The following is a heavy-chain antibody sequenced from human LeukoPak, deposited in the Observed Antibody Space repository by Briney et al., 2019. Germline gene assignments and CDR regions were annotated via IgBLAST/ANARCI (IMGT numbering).Heavy chain of an antibody. V-gene: IGHV1-8*01. J-gene: IGHJ5*02. CDR1: GYAFTSYD. CDR3: ARGGASADARRFDP. D-gene: IGHD1-26*01. CDR2: LNPNSGNT. Sequence: ASVKVSCKASGYAFTSYDINWVRQASGRGLEWMGWLNPNSGNTGYAQKFKGRVTITSSTSTSTVFMELGSLTSEDTAVYYCARGGASADARRFDPWGQGTLVTISS.